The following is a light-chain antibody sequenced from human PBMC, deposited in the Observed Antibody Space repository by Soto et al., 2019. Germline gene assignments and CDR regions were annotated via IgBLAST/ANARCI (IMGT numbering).Light chain of an antibody. CDR1: QSVSSN. CDR2: GTS. Sequence: EIIMTQSPATLSVSPGERATLSCRASQSVSSNLAWYRQRPGQAPRLLIYGTSTRATGIPDRFSGSGSGTEFTLTISSLQXXXFAVYYCQQYDSWPPLFTFGPGTK. J-gene: IGKJ3*01. CDR3: QQYDSWPPLFT. V-gene: IGKV3-15*01.